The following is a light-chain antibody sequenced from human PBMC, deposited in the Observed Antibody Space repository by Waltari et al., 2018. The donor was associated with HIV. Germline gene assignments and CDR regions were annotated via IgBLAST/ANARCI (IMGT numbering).Light chain of an antibody. Sequence: SYVLTQPPSVSVAPGKTARITCGGNNIGSKSVHWHQQRPGQAPVLVIYNDNDRPSGIPGRFSGSNSGNTATLTISRVEAGDEADYYCQVWDNDRDHVVFGGGTKLTVL. CDR2: NDN. V-gene: IGLV3-21*04. CDR1: NIGSKS. J-gene: IGLJ2*01. CDR3: QVWDNDRDHVV.